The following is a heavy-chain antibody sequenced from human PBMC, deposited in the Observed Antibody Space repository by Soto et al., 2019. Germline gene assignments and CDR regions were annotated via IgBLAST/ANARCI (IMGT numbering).Heavy chain of an antibody. J-gene: IGHJ3*02. CDR1: GGSISSYY. Sequence: SETLSLTCTVSGGSISSYYWSWIRQPPGKGLEWIGYIYYSGSTNYNPSLKSRVTISVDTSKSQFSLKLSSVAAADTAVYYCARVWGGAFDIWGQGTMVTVSS. CDR3: ARVWGGAFDI. V-gene: IGHV4-59*01. CDR2: IYYSGST. D-gene: IGHD3-10*01.